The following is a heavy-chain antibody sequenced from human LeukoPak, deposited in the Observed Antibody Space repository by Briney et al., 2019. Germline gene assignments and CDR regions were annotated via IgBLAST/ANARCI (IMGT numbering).Heavy chain of an antibody. D-gene: IGHD3-22*01. CDR2: IKSKTDGGTT. Sequence: PGVSLRLSCAASGYTLSTAWMSWLRQAPGKGLEWVGHIKSKTDGGTTEYAAPVKGRLTISRNDSKNTLYLQMNSLETEDTAVYYCTTDPYYYDSSAYTSDYWGQGTLVTVSS. CDR1: GYTLSTAW. CDR3: TTDPYYYDSSAYTSDY. V-gene: IGHV3-15*01. J-gene: IGHJ4*02.